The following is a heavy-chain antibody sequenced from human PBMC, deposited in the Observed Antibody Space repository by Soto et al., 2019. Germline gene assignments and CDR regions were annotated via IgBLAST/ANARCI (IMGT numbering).Heavy chain of an antibody. J-gene: IGHJ5*02. CDR2: IYHTGTT. D-gene: IGHD2-2*01. CDR3: ARVMAAMQNWLDP. CDR1: GGSISSIDYF. Sequence: PSETLSLTCSVSGGSISSIDYFWSWIRQPPGKGLEWIGFIYHTGTTYYNPSLRGRVTISIDTSKSQFSMKLNSVTAADTAVYYCARVMAAMQNWLDPWGQGTLVTVSS. V-gene: IGHV4-30-4*01.